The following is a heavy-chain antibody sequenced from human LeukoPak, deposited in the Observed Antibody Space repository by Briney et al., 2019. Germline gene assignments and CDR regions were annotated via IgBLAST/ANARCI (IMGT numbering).Heavy chain of an antibody. CDR3: ASSLEPGIAVAGTYYFDY. CDR2: IDPSDSYT. J-gene: IGHJ4*02. CDR1: GYSFTSYW. V-gene: IGHV5-10-1*01. Sequence: GESLKISCKGSGYSFTSYWISWVRQMPGKGLEWMGRIDPSDSYTNYSPSFQGPVTISADKSISTAYLQWSSLKASDTAMYYCASSLEPGIAVAGTYYFDYWGQGTLVTVSS. D-gene: IGHD6-19*01.